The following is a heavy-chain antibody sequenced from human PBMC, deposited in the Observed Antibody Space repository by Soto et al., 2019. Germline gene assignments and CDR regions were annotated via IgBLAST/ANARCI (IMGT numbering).Heavy chain of an antibody. CDR2: IGSAHDP. Sequence: GGSLRLSCAASGFTFSTYDMHWVRQVPGKGLEWVSAIGSAHDPYYLGSVKGRFSISRENAKNSLYLQMNSLTTGDTAVYYCARAYLGRLPRRADYYYALDVLGQGTTVTVSS. D-gene: IGHD1-26*01. CDR1: GFTFSTYD. CDR3: ARAYLGRLPRRADYYYALDV. V-gene: IGHV3-13*05. J-gene: IGHJ6*01.